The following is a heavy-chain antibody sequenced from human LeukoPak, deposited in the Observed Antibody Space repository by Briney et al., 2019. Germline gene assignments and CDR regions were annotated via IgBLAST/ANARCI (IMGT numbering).Heavy chain of an antibody. J-gene: IGHJ4*02. D-gene: IGHD3-22*01. CDR2: ISVSGGST. CDR3: AKSNYFDSGGYYFFDY. CDR1: GFTFSTTW. Sequence: GGSLRLSCVTSGFTFSTTWMTWVRQAPGKGLEWVSGISVSGGSTNYADSVKGRFTISRDNSKNTLYLQMNSLGAEDTAVYYCAKSNYFDSGGYYFFDYWGQGTLVTVSS. V-gene: IGHV3-23*01.